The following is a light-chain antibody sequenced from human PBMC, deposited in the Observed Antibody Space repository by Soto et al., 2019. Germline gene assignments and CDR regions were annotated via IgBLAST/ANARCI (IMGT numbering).Light chain of an antibody. CDR3: TSYAGSNTWV. J-gene: IGLJ3*02. CDR2: EVS. CDR1: SSDVGAYKY. Sequence: QSALTQPPSASGSPGQSVTISCTGTSSDVGAYKYVSWYQQYPGKAPKLMNYEVSRRPSGVPDRFSGSKSGNTASLTVSGLQAEDEADYYCTSYAGSNTWVFGGGTKLTVL. V-gene: IGLV2-8*01.